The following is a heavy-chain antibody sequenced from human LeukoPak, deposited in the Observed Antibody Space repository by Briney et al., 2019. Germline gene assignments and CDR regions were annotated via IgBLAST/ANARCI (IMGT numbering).Heavy chain of an antibody. CDR3: VRDIYPQYYFDY. D-gene: IGHD2-2*02. CDR2: ISVYNGNT. CDR1: GYTFTDYG. Sequence: ASVKVSCKASGYTFTDYGISWVRQAPGQGLEWMGWISVYNGNTKYVQNLQGRVTMTRDTSTNTAYMELRSLRSDDTAVYYCVRDIYPQYYFDYWGQGTLVTVSS. V-gene: IGHV1-18*01. J-gene: IGHJ4*02.